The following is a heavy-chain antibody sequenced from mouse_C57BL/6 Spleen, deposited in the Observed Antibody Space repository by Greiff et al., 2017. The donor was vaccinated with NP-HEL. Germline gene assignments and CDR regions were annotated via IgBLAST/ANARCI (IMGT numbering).Heavy chain of an antibody. CDR3: ARRSIYYGSFYYLDY. V-gene: IGHV1-69*01. D-gene: IGHD2-1*01. CDR2: IDPSDSYT. J-gene: IGHJ2*01. Sequence: VQLQQPGAELVMPGASVKLSCKASGYTFTSYWMHWVKQRPGQGLEWIGEIDPSDSYTNYNQKFKGKSTLTVDKSTSTAYMQLSSLTSEDSAVYYGARRSIYYGSFYYLDYWGQGTTLTVAS. CDR1: GYTFTSYW.